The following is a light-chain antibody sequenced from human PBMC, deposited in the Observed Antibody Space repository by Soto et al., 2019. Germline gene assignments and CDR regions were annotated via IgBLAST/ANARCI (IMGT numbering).Light chain of an antibody. Sequence: QAVVTQPASVSGSPGQSITISCTGTSSDVGSYNLVSWYQQHPGKAPKLMIYEGSKRPSGVSNRFSGSKSGNTASLTISGLQAEDEADYYCCSYAGREVFGTGTKLTVL. CDR2: EGS. J-gene: IGLJ1*01. CDR1: SSDVGSYNL. CDR3: CSYAGREV. V-gene: IGLV2-23*01.